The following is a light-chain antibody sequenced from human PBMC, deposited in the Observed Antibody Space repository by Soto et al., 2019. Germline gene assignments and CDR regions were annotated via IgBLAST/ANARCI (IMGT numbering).Light chain of an antibody. CDR3: QQYNSYPWT. V-gene: IGKV1-5*03. CDR1: QSISSR. J-gene: IGKJ1*01. Sequence: DIQMTQSPSTLSASVGERVTITCRASQSISSRLAWYQQKPGIAPNLLIYKASTLEGGVPSRFSGSGSGTEFSLTISSLQPDDFATYYCQQYNSYPWTFGQGTKVEVK. CDR2: KAS.